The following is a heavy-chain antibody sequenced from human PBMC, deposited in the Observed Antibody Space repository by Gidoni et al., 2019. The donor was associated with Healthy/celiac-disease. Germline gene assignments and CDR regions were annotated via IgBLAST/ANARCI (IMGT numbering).Heavy chain of an antibody. D-gene: IGHD3-22*01. CDR2: IIPIFGTA. CDR1: GGTFSSYA. Sequence: QVQLVQSGAEVKKPGSSVKVSCKASGGTFSSYAISWVRQAPGQGLEWMGGIIPIFGTANYAQKFQGRVTITADKSTSTAYMELSSLRSEDTAVYYCARTPEGRKTYYYDSSGYYYGYWGQGTLVTVSS. J-gene: IGHJ4*02. V-gene: IGHV1-69*06. CDR3: ARTPEGRKTYYYDSSGYYYGY.